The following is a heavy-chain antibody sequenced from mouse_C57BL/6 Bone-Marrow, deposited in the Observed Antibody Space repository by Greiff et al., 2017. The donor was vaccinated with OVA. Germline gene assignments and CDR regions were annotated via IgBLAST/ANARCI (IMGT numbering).Heavy chain of an antibody. CDR2: INPNYGTT. Sequence: VQLQQSGPELVKPGASVTISCKASVYSFPDYNMNWVKQRNGRGLEWIGVINPNYGTTSYNQKFKGKATLTVDQSSSTAYMQLNSLTSEDSAVYYCARRGYWCAYWGQGTLVTVSA. V-gene: IGHV1-39*01. CDR3: ARRGYWCAY. J-gene: IGHJ3*01. D-gene: IGHD3-2*02. CDR1: VYSFPDYN.